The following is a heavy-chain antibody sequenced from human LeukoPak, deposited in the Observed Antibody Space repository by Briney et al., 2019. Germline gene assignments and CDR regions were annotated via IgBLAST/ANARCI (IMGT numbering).Heavy chain of an antibody. V-gene: IGHV4-34*01. CDR2: INHSGST. CDR1: GGSFSGYY. CDR3: ASGFHGTTDFDY. D-gene: IGHD1-1*01. Sequence: SETLSLTCAVYGGSFSGYYWSWIRQPPGKGLEWIGEINHSGSTNYNPSLKSRVTISVDTSKNQFSLKLSSVTAADTAVYYCASGFHGTTDFDYWGQGTLVTVSS. J-gene: IGHJ4*02.